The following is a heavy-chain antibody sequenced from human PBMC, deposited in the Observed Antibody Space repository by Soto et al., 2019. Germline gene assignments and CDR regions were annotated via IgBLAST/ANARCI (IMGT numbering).Heavy chain of an antibody. J-gene: IGHJ4*02. V-gene: IGHV4-34*01. CDR1: GGSFSGYY. CDR2: INHSGST. Sequence: SETLSLTCAVYGGSFSGYYWSWIRQPPGKGLEWIGEINHSGSTNYNPSLKSRVTISVDTSKNQFSLKLSSVTAADTAVYYCARGRGCSGGSCYSGETLDYWGQGTLVTVSS. D-gene: IGHD2-15*01. CDR3: ARGRGCSGGSCYSGETLDY.